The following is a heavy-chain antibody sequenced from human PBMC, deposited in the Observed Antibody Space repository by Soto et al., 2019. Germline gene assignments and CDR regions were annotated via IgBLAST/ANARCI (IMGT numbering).Heavy chain of an antibody. V-gene: IGHV3-7*05. D-gene: IGHD6-19*01. CDR1: GFTFTNHH. J-gene: IGHJ4*02. Sequence: EVQLVESGGGLVQPGGSLRLSCVAFGFTFTNHHMTWVRQAPGKGLEWVANINTDGSEKYYVDSVKGRFTISRDNAHNSLYQQMNSLRAEETGTYYCASDSAVAVWGQGTLVIVSS. CDR2: INTDGSEK. CDR3: ASDSAVAV.